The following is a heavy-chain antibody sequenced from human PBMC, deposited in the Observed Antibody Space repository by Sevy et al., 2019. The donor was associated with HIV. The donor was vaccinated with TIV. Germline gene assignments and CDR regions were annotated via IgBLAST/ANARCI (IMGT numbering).Heavy chain of an antibody. V-gene: IGHV4-39*01. CDR3: ARLRGGYGNGWFYYYMDV. CDR1: GGSIRRGDYF. D-gene: IGHD3-10*01. Sequence: SETLSLTCSVTGGSIRRGDYFWGWIRQSPGKGLEWIGSITDSGSPYYNPSLKSRVTMSVDTSKNQFSLKLSSVTAADTAVHYCARLRGGYGNGWFYYYMDVWGKGTTVTVSS. CDR2: ITDSGSP. J-gene: IGHJ6*03.